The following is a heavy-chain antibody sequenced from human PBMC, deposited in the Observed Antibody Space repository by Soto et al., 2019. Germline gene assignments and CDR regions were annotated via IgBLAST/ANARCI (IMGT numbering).Heavy chain of an antibody. CDR1: GGSFSGYY. D-gene: IGHD6-6*01. CDR3: ARGREYSSSPRGFFEMDV. CDR2: INHSGST. V-gene: IGHV4-34*01. J-gene: IGHJ6*02. Sequence: KASETLSLTCAVYGGSFSGYYWSWIRQPPGKGLEWIGEINHSGSTNYNPSLKSRVTISVDTSKNQFSLKLSSVTAADTAVYYCARGREYSSSPRGFFEMDVWGQGTTVTVSS.